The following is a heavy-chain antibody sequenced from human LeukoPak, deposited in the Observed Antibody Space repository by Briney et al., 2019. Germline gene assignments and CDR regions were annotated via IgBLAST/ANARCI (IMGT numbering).Heavy chain of an antibody. CDR1: GFTFSSYA. J-gene: IGHJ4*02. D-gene: IGHD2-8*01. CDR3: AKVSDGHLYYFDC. CDR2: ISGSGGST. V-gene: IGHV3-23*01. Sequence: GGSLRLSCAASGFTFSSYAMSWVRQAPGKGLEWVSGISGSGGSTYYADSVKGRFTISRDNSKNTLYLQMNSLRAEDTAVYYCAKVSDGHLYYFDCWGQGTLVTVSS.